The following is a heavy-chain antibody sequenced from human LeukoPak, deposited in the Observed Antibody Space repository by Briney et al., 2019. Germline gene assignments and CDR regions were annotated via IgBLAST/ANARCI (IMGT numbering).Heavy chain of an antibody. CDR2: IYYSGTT. CDR1: GGSISNYY. V-gene: IGHV4-59*01. Sequence: PSETLSLTCTVSGGSISNYYRNWIRQPPGKGLEWIGYIYYSGTTNYNPSLKSRVSMSVDTSKNQFSLKLSSVTAADTAVYYCARDLGYSSGPNYWGQGTRVTVSS. D-gene: IGHD6-19*01. J-gene: IGHJ4*02. CDR3: ARDLGYSSGPNY.